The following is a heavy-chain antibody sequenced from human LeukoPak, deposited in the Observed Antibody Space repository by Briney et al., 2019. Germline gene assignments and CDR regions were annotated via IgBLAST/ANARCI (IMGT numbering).Heavy chain of an antibody. CDR3: ARDGSGGWWGSGVYHYYGMDV. CDR2: IWHDESKK. J-gene: IGHJ6*02. V-gene: IGHV3-33*01. CDR1: GFTFSHYG. D-gene: IGHD6-19*01. Sequence: GGSLRLSCATSGFTFSHYGMHWVRQAPGKGLEWVAVIWHDESKKYYADSVKGRFTISRDNSKSTLYLQMNSLRAEDTAVYYCARDGSGGWWGSGVYHYYGMDVWGQGTTVSVSS.